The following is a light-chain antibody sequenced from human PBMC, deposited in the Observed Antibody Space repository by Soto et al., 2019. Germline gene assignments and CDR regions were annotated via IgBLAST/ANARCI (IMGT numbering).Light chain of an antibody. CDR1: QSVSSN. CDR3: QHYNNWPPWT. CDR2: GAS. V-gene: IGKV3-15*01. J-gene: IGKJ1*01. Sequence: EIVMTQSPATLSVSPGERATLSCRASQSVSSNLAWYQQKPGQPPRLLIYGASTRATGVPARFSGSGSGTEVTLTISSLQSEDFAVYYCQHYNNWPPWTFGQGTKVEIK.